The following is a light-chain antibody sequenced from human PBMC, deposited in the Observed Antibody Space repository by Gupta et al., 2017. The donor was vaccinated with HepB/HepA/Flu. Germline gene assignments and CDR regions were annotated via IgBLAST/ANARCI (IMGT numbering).Light chain of an antibody. CDR1: QSVRNDY. J-gene: IGKJ1*01. CDR3: QHYGGSSWT. CDR2: GAS. Sequence: EIVLAQSPGTLSLSPGERATLSCRASQSVRNDYLAWYQHKPGQAPRLLIFGASSRATGTQDRFSGSGSGTDFTLTISRLEPEDFAVYYCQHYGGSSWTFGQGTKVEIK. V-gene: IGKV3-20*01.